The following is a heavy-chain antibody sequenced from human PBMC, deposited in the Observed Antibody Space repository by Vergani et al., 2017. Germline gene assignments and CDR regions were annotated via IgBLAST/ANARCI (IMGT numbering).Heavy chain of an antibody. CDR1: GFTLSNYD. J-gene: IGHJ4*02. V-gene: IGHV3-30*02. CDR2: IQFDGSNQ. Sequence: QVQLVESGGGVVQRGGSLRLSCATSGFTLSNYDMQWIRQGPGKGLEVVAFIQFDGSNQYYADSVKGRFTLSRDFSKTTLYLQMNSLRTYDTATYYCAKHFRGWGIDYWGQGTQVIVSS. CDR3: AKHFRGWGIDY. D-gene: IGHD3-16*01.